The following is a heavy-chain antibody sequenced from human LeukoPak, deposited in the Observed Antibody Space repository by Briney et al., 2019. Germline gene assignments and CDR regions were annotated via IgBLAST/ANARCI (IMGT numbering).Heavy chain of an antibody. V-gene: IGHV4-59*01. CDR2: IYTSGST. D-gene: IGHD6-19*01. CDR1: GGSISSYY. Sequence: SETLSLTCTVSGGSISSYYWSWIRQPPGKGLEWIGYIYTSGSTNYNSSLKSRVTISVDTSKNQFSLKLTSVTAADTAVYYCARSGGYSSPQNYWGQGTLVTVSS. J-gene: IGHJ4*02. CDR3: ARSGGYSSPQNY.